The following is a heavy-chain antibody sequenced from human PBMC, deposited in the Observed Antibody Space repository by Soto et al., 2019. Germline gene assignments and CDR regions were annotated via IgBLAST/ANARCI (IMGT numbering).Heavy chain of an antibody. CDR2: IFVGSGNT. V-gene: IGHV1-58*01. J-gene: IGHJ3*02. Sequence: SVKFSFRASVFTLTSSAVQWLRQARGQRLEWIGWIFVGSGNTNYTQKFQERVTITRDISTRTAYMELSSLRTEDTPVYYCAADPTIGDAFDIWGQGTMVTVSS. CDR1: VFTLTSSA. CDR3: AADPTIGDAFDI. D-gene: IGHD1-1*01.